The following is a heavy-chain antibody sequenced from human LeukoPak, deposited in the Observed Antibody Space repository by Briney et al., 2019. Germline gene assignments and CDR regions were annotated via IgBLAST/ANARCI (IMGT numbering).Heavy chain of an antibody. J-gene: IGHJ4*02. CDR2: SIPISGTA. Sequence: SSVKVSCKPFGGTFSRYAISRVRQAPGQGGGWLGGSIPISGTANSVQKFLAIARITADESTSTAYMELSSLRSEHTAVYDCASGRSGGVRVSDYWGQGTLVTVSS. CDR1: GGTFSRYA. D-gene: IGHD5-12*01. V-gene: IGHV1-69*13. CDR3: ASGRSGGVRVSDY.